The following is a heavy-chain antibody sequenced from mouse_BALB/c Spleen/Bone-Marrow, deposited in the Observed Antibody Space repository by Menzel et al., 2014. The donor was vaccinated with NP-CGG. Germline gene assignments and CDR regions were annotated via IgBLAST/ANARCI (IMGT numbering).Heavy chain of an antibody. CDR1: GFTFSSFG. D-gene: IGHD2-3*01. J-gene: IGHJ2*01. Sequence: EVNVVESGGGLVQPGGSRKLSCAASGFTFSSFGMHWVRQAPEKGLEWVAYIGSGSSTIYYADTVKGRFTISRDNPKNTLFLQMTSLRSENTAMYYCARRDDGYYNFDYWGQGTTLTGSS. V-gene: IGHV5-17*02. CDR3: ARRDDGYYNFDY. CDR2: IGSGSSTI.